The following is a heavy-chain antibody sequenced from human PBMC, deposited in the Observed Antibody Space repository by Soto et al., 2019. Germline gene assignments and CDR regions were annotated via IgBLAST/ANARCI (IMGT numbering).Heavy chain of an antibody. Sequence: GESLKISCKGSGYSFTSYWISWVRQMPGKGLEWMGRIDPSDSYTNYSPSFQGHVTISADKSISTAYLQWSSLKASDTAMYYCARPQDQYCSGGSCYSPAVNAFDIWGQGTMVTVSS. CDR1: GYSFTSYW. CDR3: ARPQDQYCSGGSCYSPAVNAFDI. CDR2: IDPSDSYT. D-gene: IGHD2-15*01. J-gene: IGHJ3*02. V-gene: IGHV5-10-1*01.